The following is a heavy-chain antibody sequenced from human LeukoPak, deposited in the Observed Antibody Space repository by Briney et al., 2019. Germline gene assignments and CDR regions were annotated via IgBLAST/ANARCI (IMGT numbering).Heavy chain of an antibody. D-gene: IGHD5-18*01. J-gene: IGHJ4*02. Sequence: GASVNVSCKAFGYTFTSNYMHWVRQAPGQGPEWMGVISPSGGSTTYAQKFQGRVTITADKSTSTAYMELSSLRSEDTAVYYCARLSDRSYGYDYWGQGTLVTVSS. CDR1: GYTFTSNY. CDR2: ISPSGGST. CDR3: ARLSDRSYGYDY. V-gene: IGHV1-46*01.